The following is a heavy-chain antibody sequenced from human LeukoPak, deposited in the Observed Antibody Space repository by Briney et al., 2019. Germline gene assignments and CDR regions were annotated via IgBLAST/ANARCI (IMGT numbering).Heavy chain of an antibody. CDR3: ARVSVTVIDY. CDR1: GGSISSGAYY. J-gene: IGHJ4*02. V-gene: IGHV4-61*02. CDR2: IYTSGRT. D-gene: IGHD3-16*02. Sequence: SETLSLTCTVSGGSISSGAYYYNWIRQPAGKGLEWIGRIYTSGRTNYNPSLKSLLTISVDTSKNQFSLKLSSVTAADTAVYDCARVSVTVIDYWGQGTLVTVSS.